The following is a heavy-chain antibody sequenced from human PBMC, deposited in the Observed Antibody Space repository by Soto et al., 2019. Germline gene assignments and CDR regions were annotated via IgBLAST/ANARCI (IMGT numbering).Heavy chain of an antibody. J-gene: IGHJ5*02. D-gene: IGHD2-2*01. CDR3: ARDSCSSTSCYGGDWFDP. V-gene: IGHV1-18*01. CDR1: GYTFTSYG. CDR2: ISAYNGNT. Sequence: QVQLVQSGAEVKKPGASVKVSCKASGYTFTSYGISLVRQAPGQGLEWMGWISAYNGNTNYAQKLQGRVTMTTDTSTSTAYMELRSLRSDDTAVYYCARDSCSSTSCYGGDWFDPLGQGTLVTVSS.